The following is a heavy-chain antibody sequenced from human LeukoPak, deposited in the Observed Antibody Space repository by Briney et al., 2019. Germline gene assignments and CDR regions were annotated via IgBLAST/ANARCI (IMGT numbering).Heavy chain of an antibody. CDR2: IYYSGST. J-gene: IGHJ4*02. Sequence: SETLSLTCTVSGGSISSSSYYWGWIRQPPGKGLEWIGSIYYSGSTYYNPSLKSRVTISVDTSKNQFSLKLSSVTAADTAVYYCARDIIASYYFDYWGQGTLVTVSS. V-gene: IGHV4-39*07. CDR3: ARDIIASYYFDY. CDR1: GGSISSSSYY.